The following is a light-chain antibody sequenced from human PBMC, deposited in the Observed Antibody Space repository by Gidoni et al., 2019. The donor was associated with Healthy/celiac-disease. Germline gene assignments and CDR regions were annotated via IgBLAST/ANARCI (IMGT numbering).Light chain of an antibody. J-gene: IGKJ2*01. V-gene: IGKV1-39*01. CDR1: QSISSY. Sequence: DIQLTQSPSSLSASVGDRVTLTCRASQSISSYLNRYQQKPGKAPKLLIYAASSLQSGVPSRFSGSGSGTDFTLTISSLQPEDFATYYCQQSYSTPSDTFGQGTKLEIK. CDR3: QQSYSTPSDT. CDR2: AAS.